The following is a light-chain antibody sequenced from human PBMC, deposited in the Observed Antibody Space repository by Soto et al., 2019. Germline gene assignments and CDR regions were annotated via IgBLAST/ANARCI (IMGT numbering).Light chain of an antibody. CDR2: AAS. CDR1: QGINSY. Sequence: DIQLPQSPSFLSASVGDRVTITCRASQGINSYLAWYQQKPGKVPKLLIYAASTLQSGVPSRFGGSGSGTEFTLTISSLQPEDFATYYCQQINSYPITFGQGTRLEI. V-gene: IGKV1-9*01. J-gene: IGKJ5*01. CDR3: QQINSYPIT.